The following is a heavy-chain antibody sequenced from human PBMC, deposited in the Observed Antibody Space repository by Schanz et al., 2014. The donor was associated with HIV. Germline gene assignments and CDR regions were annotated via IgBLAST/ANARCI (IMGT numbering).Heavy chain of an antibody. CDR2: INTSTGNV. D-gene: IGHD6-13*01. CDR3: ARDRSAAVTASDY. J-gene: IGHJ4*02. V-gene: IGHV1-18*04. CDR1: GYSFTSSF. Sequence: QLVQSGAEVKKPGASVRVSCKASGYSFTSSFIHWVRQAPGQGLEWMGWINTSTGNVDYSQNFHARVTLTTDTSTRTVYMELRSLRSDDTAVYYCARDRSAAVTASDYWGQGTLVTVSS.